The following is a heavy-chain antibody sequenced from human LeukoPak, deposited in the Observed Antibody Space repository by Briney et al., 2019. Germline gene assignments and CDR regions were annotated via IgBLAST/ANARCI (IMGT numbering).Heavy chain of an antibody. D-gene: IGHD6-13*01. CDR1: GFSLSTSGVG. V-gene: IGHV2-5*01. Sequence: SGPTLVNPTQTLTLTCTFSGFSLSTSGVGVGWIRQPPGKALEWLALIYWNDDKRYSPSLKSRLTITKDTSKNQVVLTMTNMDPVDTATYYCAHGYSSSWYGGYYCYGMDVWGQGTTVTVSS. CDR3: AHGYSSSWYGGYYCYGMDV. J-gene: IGHJ6*02. CDR2: IYWNDDK.